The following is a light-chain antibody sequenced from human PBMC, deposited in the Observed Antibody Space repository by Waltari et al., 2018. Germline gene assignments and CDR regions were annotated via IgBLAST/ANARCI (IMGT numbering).Light chain of an antibody. CDR3: QTGGHGTWV. CDR2: VNSDGRH. Sequence: QLVLTQSPSASASLGASVKLTCTLRSGHSSTVIAWLQQQPVQGPRYLMKVNSDGRHSKGDKIPDRFSGSSSGTEHYLTISSLQSEDEADYYCQTGGHGTWVFGGGTKLTVL. V-gene: IGLV4-69*01. CDR1: SGHSSTV. J-gene: IGLJ3*02.